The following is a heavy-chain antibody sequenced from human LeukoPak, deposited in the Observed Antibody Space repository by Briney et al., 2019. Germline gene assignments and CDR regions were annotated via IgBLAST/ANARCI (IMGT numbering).Heavy chain of an antibody. D-gene: IGHD3-22*01. V-gene: IGHV1-69*01. CDR2: IIPIFGTA. CDR1: GGTFSSYA. J-gene: IGHJ4*02. Sequence: SSVKVSCKASGGTFSSYAISWVRQAPGQGLEWMGGIIPIFGTANYAQKFQGRVTITADESTSTAYMELSSLRSEDTAVYYCARDLQPGNPGYYYDSIGYYGNDYGGQGTRVTVSS. CDR3: ARDLQPGNPGYYYDSIGYYGNDY.